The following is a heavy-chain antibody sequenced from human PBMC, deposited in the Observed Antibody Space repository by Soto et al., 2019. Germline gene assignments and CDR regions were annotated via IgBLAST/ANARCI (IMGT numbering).Heavy chain of an antibody. V-gene: IGHV1-69*13. CDR1: GGTFSSYA. CDR3: ARSFSAYDSSGYLDY. D-gene: IGHD3-22*01. J-gene: IGHJ4*02. CDR2: ISPIFGTA. Sequence: ASVKVSCKASGGTFSSYAISWVRQAPGQGLEWMGGISPIFGTANYAQKFQGRVTITADESTSTAYMELSSLRSEDTAAYYCARSFSAYDSSGYLDYWGQGTLVTVSS.